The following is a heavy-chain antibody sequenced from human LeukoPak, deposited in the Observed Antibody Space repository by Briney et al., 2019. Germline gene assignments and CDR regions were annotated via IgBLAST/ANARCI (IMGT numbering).Heavy chain of an antibody. CDR2: IRSKAYGGTT. D-gene: IGHD3-3*01. J-gene: IGHJ4*02. CDR3: TRTPGDSYYDFWSGDY. CDR1: GFTFGDYA. Sequence: GGSLRLSCTAAGFTFGDYAMSWVRQAPGKGLEWVGFIRSKAYGGTTEYAASVKGRFTISRDDSKSIAYLQMNSLKTEGTAVYYCTRTPGDSYYDFWSGDYWGQGTLVTVSS. V-gene: IGHV3-49*04.